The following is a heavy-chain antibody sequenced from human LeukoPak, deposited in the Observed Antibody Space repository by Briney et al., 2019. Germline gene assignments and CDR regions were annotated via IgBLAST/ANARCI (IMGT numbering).Heavy chain of an antibody. CDR1: GGSFSGYY. Sequence: PSETLSLTCAVYGGSFSGYYWSWIRQPPGKGLEWIGRIYTSGSTNYNPSLKSRVTISVDTSKNQFSLKLSSVTAADTAVYYCARALTGIATAGTVDYWGQGTLVTVSS. D-gene: IGHD6-13*01. CDR2: IYTSGST. V-gene: IGHV4-4*08. J-gene: IGHJ4*02. CDR3: ARALTGIATAGTVDY.